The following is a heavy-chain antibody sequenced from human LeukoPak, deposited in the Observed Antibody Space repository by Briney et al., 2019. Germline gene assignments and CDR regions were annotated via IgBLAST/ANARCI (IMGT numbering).Heavy chain of an antibody. J-gene: IGHJ6*02. CDR2: IIPILGIA. Sequence: EASVKVSCKASGGTFSSYAISWVRQAPGQGLEWMGRIIPILGIANYAQKFQGRVTITADKSTSTAYMELSSLRSEDTAVYYCASGLAYEDGMDVWGQGTTDTVSS. CDR1: GGTFSSYA. CDR3: ASGLAYEDGMDV. V-gene: IGHV1-69*04. D-gene: IGHD3-22*01.